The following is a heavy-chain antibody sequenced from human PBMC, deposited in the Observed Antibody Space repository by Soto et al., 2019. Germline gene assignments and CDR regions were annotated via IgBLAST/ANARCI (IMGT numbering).Heavy chain of an antibody. D-gene: IGHD2-15*01. V-gene: IGHV3-30-3*01. CDR3: ARGSGSDLGS. J-gene: IGHJ4*02. Sequence: QVQLVESGGGVVQPGRSLRLSCAASGFTFSSYAMHWVRQAPGKGLEWVAVISYDGSNKYYADSVKGRFTISRDKSKNTLDLQMNSPRAEDTAGYYCARGSGSDLGSWGQGTLVTVSS. CDR1: GFTFSSYA. CDR2: ISYDGSNK.